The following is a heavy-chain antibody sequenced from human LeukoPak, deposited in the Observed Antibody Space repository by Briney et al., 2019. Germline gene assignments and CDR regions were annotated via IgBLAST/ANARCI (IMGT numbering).Heavy chain of an antibody. V-gene: IGHV4-34*01. D-gene: IGHD5-12*01. CDR1: GGSFSGYY. CDR3: ARYMMGTMNDF. J-gene: IGHJ4*02. CDR2: VYYGGST. Sequence: SETLSLTCAVYGGSFSGYYWSWIRQPPGKELEWIGTVYYGGSTSYSPSLRSRVTISIDTSKNQFSLRLSSVTAADTAVYYCARYMMGTMNDFWGQGTLVTVSS.